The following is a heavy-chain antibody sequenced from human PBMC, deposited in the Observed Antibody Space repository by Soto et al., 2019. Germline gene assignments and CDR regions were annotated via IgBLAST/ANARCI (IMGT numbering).Heavy chain of an antibody. Sequence: GSLRLSCASSGFTFSSYGMHWVRQAPGKGLEWVAVISYDGSNKYYADSVKGRFTISRDNSKNTLYLQMNSLRAEDTAVYYCAKDGYYYDSSGFYLDYWGQGP. CDR1: GFTFSSYG. V-gene: IGHV3-30*18. CDR3: AKDGYYYDSSGFYLDY. CDR2: ISYDGSNK. D-gene: IGHD3-22*01. J-gene: IGHJ4*02.